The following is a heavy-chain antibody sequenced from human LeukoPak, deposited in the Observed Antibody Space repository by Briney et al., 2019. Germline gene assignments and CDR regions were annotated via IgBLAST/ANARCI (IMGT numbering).Heavy chain of an antibody. V-gene: IGHV3-30*18. CDR3: AKCGFPGYEKTFDY. J-gene: IGHJ4*02. CDR1: GFTFSSYG. Sequence: GGSLRLSCAASGFTFSSYGMHWVRQAPGKGLEWVAVISYDGSNKYYADSVKGRFTISRDNSKNTLYLQMNSLRAEDTAVYYCAKCGFPGYEKTFDYWGQGTLVTVSS. CDR2: ISYDGSNK. D-gene: IGHD5-12*01.